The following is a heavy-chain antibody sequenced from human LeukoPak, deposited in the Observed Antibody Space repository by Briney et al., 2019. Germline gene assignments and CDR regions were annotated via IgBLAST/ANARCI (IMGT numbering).Heavy chain of an antibody. D-gene: IGHD3-16*02. V-gene: IGHV1-69*06. CDR3: AKGSRLTEGGSYRF. CDR1: GGIFSSYA. J-gene: IGHJ4*02. CDR2: IIPIFGSA. Sequence: SVKVSCKASGGIFSSYAINWVRQAPGQGLEWMGRIIPIFGSANYAQKFQGRVTITADKSTRTAYMELSSLRSEDTALYYCAKGSRLTEGGSYRFWGQGTLVTVSS.